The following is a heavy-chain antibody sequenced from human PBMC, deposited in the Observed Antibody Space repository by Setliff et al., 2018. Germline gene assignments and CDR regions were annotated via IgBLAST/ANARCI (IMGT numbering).Heavy chain of an antibody. CDR3: ARQYNDYYYYYMDV. J-gene: IGHJ6*03. D-gene: IGHD1-1*01. CDR1: GFNFRTYT. Sequence: PGGSLRLSCAASGFNFRTYTMNWVRQAPGKGLEWVSYMSSSSSYIYYADSVKGRFTISRDNAKNSRYLQMNSLRVEDTAVYYCARQYNDYYYYYMDVWGRGTTVTVSS. CDR2: MSSSSSYI. V-gene: IGHV3-21*01.